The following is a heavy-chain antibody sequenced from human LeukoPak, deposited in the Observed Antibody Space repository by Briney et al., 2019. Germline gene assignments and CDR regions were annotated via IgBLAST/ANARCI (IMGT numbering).Heavy chain of an antibody. CDR3: ARDHVPFFDDGDNWFDP. J-gene: IGHJ5*02. CDR2: MNPNSGNT. V-gene: IGHV1-8*01. Sequence: ASVKVSCKASGYTFTSYDINWVRQATGQGLEWMGWMNPNSGNTGYAQKFQGRVTITADKSTSTAYMELSSLRSEDTAVYYCARDHVPFFDDGDNWFDPWGQGTLVTVSS. D-gene: IGHD3-16*01. CDR1: GYTFTSYD.